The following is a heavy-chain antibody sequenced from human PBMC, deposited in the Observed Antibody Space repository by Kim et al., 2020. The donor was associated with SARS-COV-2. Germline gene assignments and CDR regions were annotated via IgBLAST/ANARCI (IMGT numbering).Heavy chain of an antibody. CDR1: GFTFSSYG. CDR3: ARDRREIVVVVAARGENWFDP. Sequence: GGSLRLSCAASGFTFSSYGMHWVRQAPGKGLEWVAVIWYDGSNKYYADSVKGRFTISRDNSKNTLYLQMNSLRAEDTAVYYCARDRREIVVVVAARGENWFDPWGQGTLVTVSS. J-gene: IGHJ5*02. D-gene: IGHD2-15*01. CDR2: IWYDGSNK. V-gene: IGHV3-33*01.